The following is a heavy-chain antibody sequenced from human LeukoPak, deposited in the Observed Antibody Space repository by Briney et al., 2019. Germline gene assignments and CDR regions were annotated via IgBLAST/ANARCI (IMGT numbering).Heavy chain of an antibody. D-gene: IGHD2-15*01. CDR1: GGSISSYY. V-gene: IGHV4-4*07. CDR2: IYTSGST. CDR3: ARDGGPYCSGGSCYFPFDY. J-gene: IGHJ4*02. Sequence: LETLSLTCTVSGGSISSYYWSWIRQPAGKGLEWIGRIYTSGSTNYNPSLKSRVTLSVDTSKNQFSLKLSSVTAADTAVYYCARDGGPYCSGGSCYFPFDYWGQGTLVTVSS.